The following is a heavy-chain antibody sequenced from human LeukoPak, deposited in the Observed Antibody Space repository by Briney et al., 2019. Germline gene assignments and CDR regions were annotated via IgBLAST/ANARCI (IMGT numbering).Heavy chain of an antibody. J-gene: IGHJ6*03. CDR2: ISSSSSTI. D-gene: IGHD3-3*01. CDR3: ARVSDYYMDV. Sequence: GGSLRLSCAASGSTFSSYGISWGRQAPGKGLEWVSYISSSSSTIDYADSVKGRFTISRDNAKNSLYLQMNSLRSEDTAVYYCARVSDYYMDVWAKGTTVTVSS. CDR1: GSTFSSYG. V-gene: IGHV3-48*01.